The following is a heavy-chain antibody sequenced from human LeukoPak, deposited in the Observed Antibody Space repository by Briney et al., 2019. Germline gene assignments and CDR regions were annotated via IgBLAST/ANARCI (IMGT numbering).Heavy chain of an antibody. D-gene: IGHD5-24*01. CDR1: GFTIKDTY. J-gene: IGHJ6*02. CDR3: ARDQEIYGMDV. CDR2: LTSGGTT. V-gene: IGHV3-66*01. Sequence: GGSLRLSCVVSGFTIKDTYMSWVRQAPGKGLEWVSLLTSGGTTYYPDSMEGRVTISRDISRNTLYLQMNSLRVEDTAVYYCARDQEIYGMDVWGPGTTVSVSS.